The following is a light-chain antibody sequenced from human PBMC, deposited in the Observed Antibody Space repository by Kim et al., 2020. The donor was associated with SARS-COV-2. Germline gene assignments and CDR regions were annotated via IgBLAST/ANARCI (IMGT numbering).Light chain of an antibody. CDR1: QGISTY. CDR3: QEYISAPNT. Sequence: DIQITQSPSSLSASIGDRVTITCRASQGISTYLAWYQQKPGRVPKLLIYAASTLQSGVPSRFSGSGSGTDFTLTISSLQPEDVATYYSQEYISAPNTFGPGTKVDIK. J-gene: IGKJ3*01. V-gene: IGKV1-27*01. CDR2: AAS.